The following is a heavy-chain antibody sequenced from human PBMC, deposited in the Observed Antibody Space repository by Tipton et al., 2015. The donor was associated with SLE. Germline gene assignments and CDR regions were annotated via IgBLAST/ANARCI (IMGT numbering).Heavy chain of an antibody. CDR1: GSTFSSYG. Sequence: SLRLSCAASGSTFSSYGMHWVRQAPGMGLEWVAGISYDGSNEYYADSVKGRFTISRDNSKNTLYLQMNSLRPEDTAVYYCARLSSQVVPDALRIWGQGTLVTVSS. CDR3: ARLSSQVVPDALRI. V-gene: IGHV3-30*03. D-gene: IGHD2-2*01. CDR2: ISYDGSNE. J-gene: IGHJ4*02.